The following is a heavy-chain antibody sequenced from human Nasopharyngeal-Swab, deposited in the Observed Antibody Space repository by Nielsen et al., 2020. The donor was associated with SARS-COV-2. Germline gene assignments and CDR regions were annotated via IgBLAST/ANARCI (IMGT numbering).Heavy chain of an antibody. V-gene: IGHV4-34*01. CDR1: GGSFSGYY. D-gene: IGHD6-6*01. CDR2: INHSGST. J-gene: IGHJ4*02. Sequence: SETLSLPCAVYGGSFSGYYWSWIRQPPGKGLEWIGEINHSGSTNYNPSLKSRVTIPVDTSKNQFSLKLSSVTAADTAVYYCAREYSSSSALLDYWGQGTLVTVSS. CDR3: AREYSSSSALLDY.